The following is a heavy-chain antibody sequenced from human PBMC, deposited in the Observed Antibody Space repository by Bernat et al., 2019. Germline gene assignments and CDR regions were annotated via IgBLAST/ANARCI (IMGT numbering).Heavy chain of an antibody. D-gene: IGHD2-21*01. CDR1: GFTFSGSA. CDR3: TRLDETVVKTASVY. CDR2: IRNKANNYAT. Sequence: EVQLVESGGGLVQPGGSLKLSCDASGFTFSGSAIHWVRQAPGKGLEWIGRIRNKANNYATAFTASVTGRFTISRDDSKNTAYLQMNSLKTEDTAVYFCTRLDETVVKTASVYWGQGALVTVSS. V-gene: IGHV3-73*01. J-gene: IGHJ4*02.